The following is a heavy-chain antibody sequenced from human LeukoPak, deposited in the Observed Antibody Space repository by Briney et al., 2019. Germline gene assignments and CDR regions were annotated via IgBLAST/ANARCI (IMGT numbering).Heavy chain of an antibody. CDR2: MNPSSGGT. D-gene: IGHD1-26*01. J-gene: IGHJ4*02. V-gene: IGHV1-2*06. Sequence: GASVKVSCKVSGYTFTGYYMHWVRQAPGQGLEWMGRMNPSSGGTNYAQKFQGRVTMTRDTSISTAYMELSRLRSDDTAVYYCARDLSGSFDYWGQGTLVTVSS. CDR3: ARDLSGSFDY. CDR1: GYTFTGYY.